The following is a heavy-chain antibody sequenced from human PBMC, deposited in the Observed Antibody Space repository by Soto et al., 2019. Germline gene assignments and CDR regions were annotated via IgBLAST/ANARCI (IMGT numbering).Heavy chain of an antibody. V-gene: IGHV4-39*01. Sequence: LSLTCTVSGGSISSSSYYWGWIRQPPGKGLEWIGSIYYSGSTYYNPSLKSRVTISVDTSKNQFSLKLNSVTAADTAVYYCARHGAAAGTNWFDPWGQGTLVTVSS. CDR1: GGSISSSSYY. CDR3: ARHGAAAGTNWFDP. J-gene: IGHJ5*02. D-gene: IGHD6-13*01. CDR2: IYYSGST.